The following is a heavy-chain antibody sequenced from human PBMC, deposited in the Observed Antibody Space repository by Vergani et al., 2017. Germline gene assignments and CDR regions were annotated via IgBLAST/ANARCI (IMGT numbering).Heavy chain of an antibody. V-gene: IGHV3-23*01. CDR1: GFTFDTYT. D-gene: IGHD3-10*01. CDR2: ISSGGGHI. CDR3: TTAWGLYYLHGEYFQY. J-gene: IGHJ1*01. Sequence: EVELLVSGGRLVQPGGSPRLSCAGAGFTFDTYTMAYVRQAPGKGLECVATISSGGGHIFYADSVKGRFTISRDNSKNTLFLQMNSLKDEDTAVYYCTTAWGLYYLHGEYFQYWGRGTLVSVSS.